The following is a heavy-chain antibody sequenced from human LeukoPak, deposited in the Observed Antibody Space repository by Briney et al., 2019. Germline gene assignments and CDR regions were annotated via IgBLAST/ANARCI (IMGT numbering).Heavy chain of an antibody. CDR3: ARFQYELLSSWFDP. D-gene: IGHD2-2*01. Sequence: ASVEVSCKASGYTFTSYGISCVRQAPGQGLEWMGWISAYNGNTNYARKLQGRVTMTTDTSTSTAYMELRSLRSDDTAVYYCARFQYELLSSWFDPWGQGTLVTVSS. V-gene: IGHV1-18*04. J-gene: IGHJ5*02. CDR2: ISAYNGNT. CDR1: GYTFTSYG.